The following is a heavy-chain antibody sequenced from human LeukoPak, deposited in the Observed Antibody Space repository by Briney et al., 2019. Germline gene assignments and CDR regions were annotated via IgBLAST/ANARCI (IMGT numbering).Heavy chain of an antibody. V-gene: IGHV4-59*01. CDR2: IYYSGST. CDR3: ARGPTTYYFDY. D-gene: IGHD1-1*01. Sequence: SETLSLTCTVSGGSISSYYWSWIRQPPGKGLEWIGYIYYSGSTNYIPSLKSRVTISVDTSKNQFSLKLSSVTAADTAVYYCARGPTTYYFDYWGQGTLVTVSS. J-gene: IGHJ4*02. CDR1: GGSISSYY.